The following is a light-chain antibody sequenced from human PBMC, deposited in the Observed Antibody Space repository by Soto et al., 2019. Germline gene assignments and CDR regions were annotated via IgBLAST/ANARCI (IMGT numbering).Light chain of an antibody. CDR3: QQFGDSPPST. CDR1: QSVVRNC. V-gene: IGKV3-20*01. J-gene: IGKJ2*01. CDR2: GAS. Sequence: EIVLTQSPGTLSLSTGERATLSCRASQSVVRNCLAWYQQKPGQAPRLLIYGASTRATGTPDRFSGSGSGTDFTLTISRLEPEDFAVYYCQQFGDSPPSTFGQGTKLEI.